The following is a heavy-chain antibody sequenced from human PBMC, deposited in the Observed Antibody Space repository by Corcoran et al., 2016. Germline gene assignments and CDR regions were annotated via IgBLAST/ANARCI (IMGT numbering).Heavy chain of an antibody. Sequence: QVQLVESGGGVVQPGRSLRLSCAASGFTFSTYGLHWVRQAPGKGLAWGAVISNDGINKDYADSMKGRFTISRDTSKNTRSLQMKRLRAEDTAVYYCAKVGGLGSYMYHCDNWGQGTLVTVSS. CDR3: AKVGGLGSYMYHCDN. V-gene: IGHV3-30*18. CDR1: GFTFSTYG. J-gene: IGHJ4*02. CDR2: ISNDGINK. D-gene: IGHD3-10*01.